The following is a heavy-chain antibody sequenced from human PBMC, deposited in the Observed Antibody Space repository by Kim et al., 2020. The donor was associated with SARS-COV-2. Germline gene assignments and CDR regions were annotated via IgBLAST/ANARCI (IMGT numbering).Heavy chain of an antibody. J-gene: IGHJ4*02. V-gene: IGHV7-4-1*02. CDR1: GYTFTSYA. Sequence: ASVKFSCKSSGYTFTSYAMNWVRQAPGQGLEWIGWINTNTVNPTYAQVFTGRLVFSLATSFSTAYLHISSLKAEHTAVYYCAIADSSGWYEYYFDYCGQG. CDR2: INTNTVNP. CDR3: AIADSSGWYEYYFDY. D-gene: IGHD6-19*01.